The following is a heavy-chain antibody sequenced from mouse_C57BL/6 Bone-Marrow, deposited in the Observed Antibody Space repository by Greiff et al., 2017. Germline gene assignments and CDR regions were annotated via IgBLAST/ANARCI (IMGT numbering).Heavy chain of an antibody. V-gene: IGHV1-5*01. J-gene: IGHJ1*03. Sequence: VQLQQSGTVLARPGASVKMSCKTSGYTFTSYWMHWVKQRPGQGLEWIGDIYPGDSDTSYNQKFKGKAKLTADTSASTAYMQLSSLTYEDSAIYDDTRNYYCGSSYWYFDGWGKGTTVTVSS. D-gene: IGHD1-1*01. CDR1: GYTFTSYW. CDR2: IYPGDSDT. CDR3: TRNYYCGSSYWYFDG.